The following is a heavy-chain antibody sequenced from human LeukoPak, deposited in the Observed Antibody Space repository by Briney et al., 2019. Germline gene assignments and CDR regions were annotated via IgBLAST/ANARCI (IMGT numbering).Heavy chain of an antibody. CDR3: ARADSRDYYFDY. CDR2: INPNSGGT. Sequence: ASVKVSCKASGYTFTGYYMHWVRPAPGQGLEWMGWINPNSGGTNYAQKFQGRVTMTRDTSISTAYMELSRLRSDDTAVYYCARADSRDYYFDYWGQGTLVTVSS. D-gene: IGHD3-22*01. CDR1: GYTFTGYY. J-gene: IGHJ4*02. V-gene: IGHV1-2*02.